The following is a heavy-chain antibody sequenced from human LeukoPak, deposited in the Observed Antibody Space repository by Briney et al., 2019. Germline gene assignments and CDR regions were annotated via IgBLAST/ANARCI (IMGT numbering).Heavy chain of an antibody. CDR1: GGSVSSGSYY. CDR2: IYYSGST. Sequence: PSETLSLTCTVSGGSVSSGSYYWSWIRQPPGKGLEWIGYIYYSGSTNYNPSLKSRVTISVDTSKNQFSLKLSSVTAADTAVYYCARRVAVNPRYYFDYWGQGTLVTVS. CDR3: ARRVAVNPRYYFDY. D-gene: IGHD3-22*01. V-gene: IGHV4-61*01. J-gene: IGHJ4*02.